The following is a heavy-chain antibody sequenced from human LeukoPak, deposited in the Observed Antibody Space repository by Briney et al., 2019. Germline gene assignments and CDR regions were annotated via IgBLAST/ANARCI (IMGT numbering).Heavy chain of an antibody. V-gene: IGHV4-39*07. J-gene: IGHJ5*02. CDR3: ARFKSSGSFRFDP. CDR1: GDSISSSSSY. D-gene: IGHD6-19*01. Sequence: PSETLSLTCTVSGDSISSSSSYWGWIRQPPGEGLEWIGSIYYSGSTYYNTSLKSRVTISVDTSKNQFSLKLSSVTAADTAVYYCARFKSSGSFRFDPWGQGTLVTVSS. CDR2: IYYSGST.